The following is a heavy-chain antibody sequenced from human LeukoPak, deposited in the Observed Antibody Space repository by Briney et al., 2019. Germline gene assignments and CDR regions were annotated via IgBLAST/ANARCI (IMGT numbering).Heavy chain of an antibody. J-gene: IGHJ6*03. CDR1: GYTFTMYY. D-gene: IGHD3-16*01. CDR2: INPSDGAT. Sequence: ASVKVSCKASGYTFTMYYIHWVRQAPGQGLEWMGMINPSDGATTYAQKFQGRGTMTRDMSTTTVYMDLRTLRSEDTAVYFCARAQRGGLSAILGGLFASYHTYYYMDVWGRGTTVTVSS. V-gene: IGHV1-46*01. CDR3: ARAQRGGLSAILGGLFASYHTYYYMDV.